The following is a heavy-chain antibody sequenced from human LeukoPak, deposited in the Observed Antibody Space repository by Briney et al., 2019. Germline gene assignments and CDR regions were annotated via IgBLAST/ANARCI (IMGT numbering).Heavy chain of an antibody. D-gene: IGHD6-19*01. J-gene: IGHJ6*03. Sequence: GGSLRLSCAASGFTFDDYGMSWVRQAPGKGLEWVSGINWNGGSTGYADSVKGRFTISRGNAKNSLYRAMNRLRAEDTALYYCARRSGRTNYYMDVWGKGTTVTVSS. V-gene: IGHV3-20*04. CDR3: ARRSGRTNYYMDV. CDR1: GFTFDDYG. CDR2: INWNGGST.